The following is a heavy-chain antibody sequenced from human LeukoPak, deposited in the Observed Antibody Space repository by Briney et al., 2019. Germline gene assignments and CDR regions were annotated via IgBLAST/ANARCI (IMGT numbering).Heavy chain of an antibody. CDR1: GGSFSGYY. D-gene: IGHD3-3*01. J-gene: IGHJ5*02. CDR3: TRGVLEWSHWFDP. CDR2: IHHNGST. Sequence: PSETLSLSCAVYGGSFSGYYWSWIRQPPGKGLEWIGEIHHNGSTNYNPSLKSRVTMSLDTSKNHFSLKLSSVTAADTAMYFCTRGVLEWSHWFDPWGQGTLVTVSS. V-gene: IGHV4-34*01.